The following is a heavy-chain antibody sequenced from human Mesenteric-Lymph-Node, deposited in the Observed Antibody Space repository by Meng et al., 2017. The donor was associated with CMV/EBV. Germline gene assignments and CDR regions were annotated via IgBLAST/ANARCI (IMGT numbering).Heavy chain of an antibody. CDR2: IYHSGST. CDR3: ARDFPMLPPRYYYYGMDV. J-gene: IGHJ6*02. Sequence: GSLRLSCTVSGYSISSGYYWGWIRQPPGKGLEWIGSIYHSGSTYFNPSLKSRVTISVDTSKNQFSLKLSSVTAADTAVYYCARDFPMLPPRYYYYGMDVWGQGTTVTVSS. V-gene: IGHV4-38-2*02. CDR1: GYSISSGYY. D-gene: IGHD2-15*01.